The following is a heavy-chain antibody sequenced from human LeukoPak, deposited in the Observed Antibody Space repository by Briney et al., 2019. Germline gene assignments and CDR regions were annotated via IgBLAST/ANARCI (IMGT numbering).Heavy chain of an antibody. CDR2: MNPNSGNT. D-gene: IGHD3-22*01. CDR1: GYTFTSYD. Sequence: GASVKVSCKASGYTFTSYDINWVRQATGQGLEWMGWMNPNSGNTGYAQKFQGRVTMTRNTSISTAYMELSSLRSEDTAVYYCARGLRDYYYDSSGYVGWFDPWGQGTLVTVSS. V-gene: IGHV1-8*01. CDR3: ARGLRDYYYDSSGYVGWFDP. J-gene: IGHJ5*02.